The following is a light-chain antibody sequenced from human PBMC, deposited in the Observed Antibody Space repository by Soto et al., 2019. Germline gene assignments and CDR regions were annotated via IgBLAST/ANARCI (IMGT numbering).Light chain of an antibody. CDR3: QQRSNWMYT. V-gene: IGKV3-11*01. CDR2: DAS. Sequence: EIVLTKSPATLSLSPGERATLSCRASQSVSSYLAWYQQKPGQAPRLLIYDASNRATGIPARFSGSGSGTDFTLTISSLEPEDFAVYYCQQRSNWMYTFGQGTKVDIK. J-gene: IGKJ2*01. CDR1: QSVSSY.